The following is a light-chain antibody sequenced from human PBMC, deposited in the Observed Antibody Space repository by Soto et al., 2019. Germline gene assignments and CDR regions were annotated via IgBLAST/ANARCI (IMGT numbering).Light chain of an antibody. CDR3: QQYHTYWT. CDR1: QSVSSW. J-gene: IGKJ1*01. V-gene: IGKV1-5*03. Sequence: DIQMTQSPSTLSASVGDRVTITCRASQSVSSWLAWYQQKPGKAPKLVIYKASNLESGVPSRFSGSGSGTEFTLTISSLQPDDFATYYCQQYHTYWTFGQGTKVEIK. CDR2: KAS.